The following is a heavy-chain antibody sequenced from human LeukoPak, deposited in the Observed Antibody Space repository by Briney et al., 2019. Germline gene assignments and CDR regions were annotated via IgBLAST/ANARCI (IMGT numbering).Heavy chain of an antibody. CDR3: ARETSQKGAHYMDV. V-gene: IGHV4-59*01. D-gene: IGHD3-16*01. Sequence: SETLSLTCTVAGGSIGSYYWSWIRQPPGKGLEWIGYIYYSGNTNYNPSLKSRVTISIDTSKNQFSLKLSSVTAADTAVYYCARETSQKGAHYMDVWGKGTTITISS. CDR1: GGSIGSYY. CDR2: IYYSGNT. J-gene: IGHJ6*03.